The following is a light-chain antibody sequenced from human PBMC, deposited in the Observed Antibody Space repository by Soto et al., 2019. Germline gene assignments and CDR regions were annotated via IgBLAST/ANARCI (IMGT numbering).Light chain of an antibody. Sequence: QSVLTQPRSVSGSPGQSVTISCTGTSSDVGGYNYVSWYQQHPGKAPKLMIYDVSKRPSGVPDRFSGSKSGNTASLTISGLQAEDGADYYCCSYAGSSRVFGTGTKVTVL. J-gene: IGLJ1*01. CDR2: DVS. V-gene: IGLV2-11*01. CDR3: CSYAGSSRV. CDR1: SSDVGGYNY.